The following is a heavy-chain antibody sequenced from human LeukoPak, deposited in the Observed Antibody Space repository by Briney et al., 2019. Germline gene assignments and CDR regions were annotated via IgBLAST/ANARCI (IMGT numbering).Heavy chain of an antibody. CDR1: GGSFSGYY. CDR3: AKDLSNYNILKYDGFDI. V-gene: IGHV4-34*01. CDR2: INHSGST. D-gene: IGHD3-9*01. J-gene: IGHJ3*02. Sequence: SETLSLTCAVYGGSFSGYYWSWIRQPPGKGPEWIGEINHSGSTNYNPSLKSRVTISVDTSKNQFSLKLSSVTAADTAVYYCAKDLSNYNILKYDGFDIWGQGTMVTVSS.